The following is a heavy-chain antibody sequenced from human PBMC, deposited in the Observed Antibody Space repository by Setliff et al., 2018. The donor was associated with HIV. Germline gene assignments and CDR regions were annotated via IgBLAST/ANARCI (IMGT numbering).Heavy chain of an antibody. Sequence: GASVKVSCKASGYTFNNYGISWVRQAPGQGLEWMGWINTHSGYTNYAQNFQGRVSMTRDTSINTAYMELNRLRSDDTAVYYCATRSLRSGELLFLGDTFDIWGQGTMVTVSS. D-gene: IGHD3-10*01. J-gene: IGHJ3*02. CDR2: INTHSGYT. CDR1: GYTFNNYG. CDR3: ATRSLRSGELLFLGDTFDI. V-gene: IGHV1-18*01.